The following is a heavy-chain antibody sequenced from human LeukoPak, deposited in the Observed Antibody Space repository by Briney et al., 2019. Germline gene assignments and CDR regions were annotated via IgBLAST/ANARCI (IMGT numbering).Heavy chain of an antibody. J-gene: IGHJ4*02. CDR2: IYYSGST. CDR3: ARDGRAGSLFAY. CDR1: GGSISSSSYY. D-gene: IGHD6-19*01. V-gene: IGHV4-39*07. Sequence: SETLSLTCTVSGGSISSSSYYWGWIRQPPGKGLEWIGSIYYSGSTYYNPSLKSRVTISVDTSKNQFSLKLSSVTAADTAVYYCARDGRAGSLFAYWGQGTLVTVSS.